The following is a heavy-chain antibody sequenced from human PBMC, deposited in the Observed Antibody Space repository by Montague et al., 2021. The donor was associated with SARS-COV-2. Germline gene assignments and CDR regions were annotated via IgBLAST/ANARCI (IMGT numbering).Heavy chain of an antibody. CDR3: ASRGAGWFGSNPERFDY. CDR2: YYHSGGT. Sequence: SETLSLTCAVSGGSISSSKWWSWVRQPPGKGLEWIGEYYHSGGTNNNPSFKSRVTISVDKSKNQLSLKLSSVTAADTAVYYCASRGAGWFGSNPERFDYWGQGTLVTVSS. CDR1: GGSISSSKW. V-gene: IGHV4-4*02. D-gene: IGHD3-10*01. J-gene: IGHJ4*02.